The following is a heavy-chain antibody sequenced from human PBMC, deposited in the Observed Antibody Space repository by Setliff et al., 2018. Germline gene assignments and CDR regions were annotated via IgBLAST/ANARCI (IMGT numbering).Heavy chain of an antibody. CDR2: IGGRGIST. D-gene: IGHD3-10*01. CDR3: VKTHWDTWIRGAFDI. J-gene: IGHJ3*02. Sequence: GSLRLSCAASGFTFGDFAMTWVRQAPGKGLEWVSGIGGRGISTYYADSVKGRFIISRDNSENTLYLQMSSLRAEDTAVYYCVKTHWDTWIRGAFDIWGQGTMVTVSS. V-gene: IGHV3-23*01. CDR1: GFTFGDFA.